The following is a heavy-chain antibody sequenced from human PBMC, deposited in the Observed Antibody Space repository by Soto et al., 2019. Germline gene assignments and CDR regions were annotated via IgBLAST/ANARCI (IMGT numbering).Heavy chain of an antibody. Sequence: PSETLSLTCTVSGGSITRGGYYWSWIRQHPGKGLEWIGYIYNSGTTYYNPSLKSRVTISVDTSKNQFSLKLTSVTAADTAVYYCARDSNGSGSYYIYWGQGTLVTVSS. CDR2: IYNSGTT. CDR3: ARDSNGSGSYYIY. CDR1: GGSITRGGYY. V-gene: IGHV4-31*03. J-gene: IGHJ4*02. D-gene: IGHD3-10*01.